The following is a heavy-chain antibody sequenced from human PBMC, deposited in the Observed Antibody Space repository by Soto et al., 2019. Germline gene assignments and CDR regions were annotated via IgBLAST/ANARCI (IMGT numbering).Heavy chain of an antibody. CDR3: ASTNSRSYYMDV. D-gene: IGHD6-13*01. CDR1: GFTFSSYS. Sequence: EVQLVESGGGLVKPGGSLRLSCAASGFTFSSYSMNWVRQAPGKGLEWVSSISSSSSYIYYADSVKGRFTISGDNAKNSLNLQMTSLRAEDTAVYYCASTNSRSYYMDVWGKGTTVTVSS. J-gene: IGHJ6*03. V-gene: IGHV3-21*01. CDR2: ISSSSSYI.